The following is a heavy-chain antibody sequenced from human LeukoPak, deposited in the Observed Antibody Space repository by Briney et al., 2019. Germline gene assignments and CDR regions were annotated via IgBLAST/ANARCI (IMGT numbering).Heavy chain of an antibody. D-gene: IGHD3-22*01. CDR2: IYSGGNT. CDR3: ARAHDSGYYYGFDY. Sequence: PGGSLRLSCAASGFTVSRNYMIWVRQAPGKGLEWVSLIYSGGNTYYADSLKGRFTISRDCSKNTLYLQMNSLRAEDTAVYYCARAHDSGYYYGFDYWGQGTLVTVSS. V-gene: IGHV3-66*01. CDR1: GFTVSRNY. J-gene: IGHJ4*02.